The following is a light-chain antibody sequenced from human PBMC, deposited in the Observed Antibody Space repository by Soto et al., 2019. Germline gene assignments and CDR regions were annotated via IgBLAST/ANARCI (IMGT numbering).Light chain of an antibody. J-gene: IGKJ1*01. V-gene: IGKV3-11*01. CDR2: AAS. Sequence: PGEIATLYWRSSQRLTRSNLAWSHHTPGQAPRLLISAASNMATGIPGRFSGGGSGTDFTLTISSLEPEEFAVYCCQQRSNWPSKFGQGAKVDIK. CDR3: QQRSNWPSK. CDR1: QRLTRSN.